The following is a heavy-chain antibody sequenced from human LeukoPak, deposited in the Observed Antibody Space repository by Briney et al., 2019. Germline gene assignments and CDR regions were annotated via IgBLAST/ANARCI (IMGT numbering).Heavy chain of an antibody. D-gene: IGHD5-12*01. CDR3: ARDGYSGSDAL. J-gene: IGHJ4*02. CDR1: GGSISTYY. CDR2: YSGST. Sequence: PSETLSLTCTVSGGSISTYYWSWLRQPPGKGLEWIGYYSGSTNYNPSLKSRVTISVDTSQNQFYLKLSSVTAADTAVYYCARDGYSGSDALWGQGTLVTVSS. V-gene: IGHV4-59*01.